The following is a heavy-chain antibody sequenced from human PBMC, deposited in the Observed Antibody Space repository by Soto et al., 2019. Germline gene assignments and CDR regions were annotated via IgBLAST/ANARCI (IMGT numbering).Heavy chain of an antibody. V-gene: IGHV1-69*01. CDR2: FIPIFGTA. Sequence: QGLEWKGGFIPIFGTANYAQKFQRRVTITADESTSTAYMELSSLRSEDTAVYYCARVRYYYGSGSYQNYYYYYGMDVSGQGTTVTVSS. D-gene: IGHD3-10*01. CDR3: ARVRYYYGSGSYQNYYYYYGMDV. J-gene: IGHJ6*02.